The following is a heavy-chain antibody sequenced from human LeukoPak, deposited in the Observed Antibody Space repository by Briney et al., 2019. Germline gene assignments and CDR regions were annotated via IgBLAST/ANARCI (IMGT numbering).Heavy chain of an antibody. Sequence: ASETLSLTCAVYGGSFSGYYWSWIRQPPGKGLEWIGEINHSGSTNYNPSLKSRVTISVDTSKNQFSLKLSSVTAADTAVYYCARHKGLRYFDWLRDNWFDPWGQGTLVTVSS. D-gene: IGHD3-9*01. CDR3: ARHKGLRYFDWLRDNWFDP. J-gene: IGHJ5*02. CDR2: INHSGST. V-gene: IGHV4-34*01. CDR1: GGSFSGYY.